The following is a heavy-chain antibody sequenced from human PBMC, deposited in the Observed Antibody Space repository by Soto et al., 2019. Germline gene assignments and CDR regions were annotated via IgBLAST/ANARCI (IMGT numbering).Heavy chain of an antibody. J-gene: IGHJ5*02. V-gene: IGHV1-18*01. CDR3: ARDDRVVAATARWFDP. Sequence: ASVKVSCKASGYTFTSYGISWVRQAPGQGLEWMGWISAYNGNTNYAQKLQGRVTMTTDTSTSTAYMELRSLRSDDTAVYYCARDDRVVAATARWFDPWGQGTLVTASS. CDR1: GYTFTSYG. D-gene: IGHD2-15*01. CDR2: ISAYNGNT.